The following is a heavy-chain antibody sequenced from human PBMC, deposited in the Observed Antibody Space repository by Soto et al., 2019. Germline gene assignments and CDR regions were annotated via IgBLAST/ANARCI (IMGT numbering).Heavy chain of an antibody. CDR2: INPNSGGT. Sequence: QVQLVQSGAEVKKPGASVKVSCKASGYTFTGYYIHWVRQAPGQGLEWMGWINPNSGGTKYAKKFQGRVTMTRDTSISTAYMELSRLRSDDTALYYCARVIAAAAFYYGMDVWGQGTTVTVSS. V-gene: IGHV1-2*02. CDR1: GYTFTGYY. D-gene: IGHD6-13*01. CDR3: ARVIAAAAFYYGMDV. J-gene: IGHJ6*02.